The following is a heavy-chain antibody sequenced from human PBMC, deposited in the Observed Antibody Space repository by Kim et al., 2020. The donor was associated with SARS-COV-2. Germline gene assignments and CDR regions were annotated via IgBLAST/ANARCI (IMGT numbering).Heavy chain of an antibody. Sequence: SVKVSCKAEGGTFSSYAISWVRQAPGQGLEWMGGIIPIFGTANYAQKFQGRVTITADESTSTAYMELSSLRSEYTAVYYCARSGYNWNDRYYYGMDVWGHGATVTVSS. J-gene: IGHJ6*02. CDR1: GGTFSSYA. V-gene: IGHV1-69*13. D-gene: IGHD1-20*01. CDR3: ARSGYNWNDRYYYGMDV. CDR2: IIPIFGTA.